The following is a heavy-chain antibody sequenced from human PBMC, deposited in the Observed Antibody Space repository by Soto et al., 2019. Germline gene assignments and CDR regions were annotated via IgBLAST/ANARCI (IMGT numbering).Heavy chain of an antibody. V-gene: IGHV1-8*01. CDR2: MXPXXXNX. CDR1: GYTFTSSD. CDR3: ARGPEWFDP. Sequence: ASVKVSCKASGYTFTSSDINWVRQATGQGLEGMXXMXPXXXNXXXAEKFQGRGTMTRNTSISTDYMELSSLRSEDTAVYYCARGPEWFDPWGQGALVTVSS. J-gene: IGHJ5*02.